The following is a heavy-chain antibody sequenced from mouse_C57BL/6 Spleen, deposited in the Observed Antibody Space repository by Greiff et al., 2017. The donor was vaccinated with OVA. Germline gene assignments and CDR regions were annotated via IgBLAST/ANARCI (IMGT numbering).Heavy chain of an antibody. Sequence: EVQGVESGPELVKPGASVKMSCKASGYTFTDYNMHWVKQSHGKSLEWIGYINPNNGGTSYNQKFKGKATLTVNKSSSTAYMELRSLTSEDSAVYYCARERDGYYRDYWGQGTTLTVSS. CDR2: INPNNGGT. CDR3: ARERDGYYRDY. V-gene: IGHV1-22*01. J-gene: IGHJ2*01. D-gene: IGHD2-3*01. CDR1: GYTFTDYN.